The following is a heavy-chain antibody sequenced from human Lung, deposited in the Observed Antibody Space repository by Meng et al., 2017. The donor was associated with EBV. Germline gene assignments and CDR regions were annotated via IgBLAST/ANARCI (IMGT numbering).Heavy chain of an antibody. D-gene: IGHD6-19*01. V-gene: IGHV3-23*04. CDR3: AKPHSSSGTYYFDY. J-gene: IGHJ4*02. Sequence: VQVVECGGGLVQPGGSLRLSCAASGFTFDNYAITWVRQAPGKGLEWVSHISGSGGSTYYADSVTGRFTISRDNSKNTVFLQMNSLKAEDTAIYYCAKPHSSSGTYYFDYWGQGILVTGSS. CDR1: GFTFDNYA. CDR2: ISGSGGST.